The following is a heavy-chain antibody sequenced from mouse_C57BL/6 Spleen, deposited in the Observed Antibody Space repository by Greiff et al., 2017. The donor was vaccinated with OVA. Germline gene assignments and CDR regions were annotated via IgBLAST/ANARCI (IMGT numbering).Heavy chain of an antibody. D-gene: IGHD1-1*01. J-gene: IGHJ2*01. Sequence: VQLQQSGAELARPGASVKLSCKASGYTFTSYGISGVKQRTGQGLEWIGEIYPRSGNTYYNEKFKGKATLTADKSSSTAYMELRSLTSEDSAVYFCARSTTVVATQYYFDYWGQGTTLTVSS. CDR2: IYPRSGNT. V-gene: IGHV1-81*01. CDR1: GYTFTSYG. CDR3: ARSTTVVATQYYFDY.